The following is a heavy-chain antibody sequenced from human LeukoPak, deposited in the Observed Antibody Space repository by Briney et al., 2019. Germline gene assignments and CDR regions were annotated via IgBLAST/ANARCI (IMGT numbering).Heavy chain of an antibody. Sequence: GGSLRLSCAASGFTFSSYAMSWVRQAPGKGLEWVSAISGSGGSTYYADSVKGRFTISRDNSKNTQYLQMNSLRAEDTAVYYCAKGRGYNFGPDDWGQGTLVTVSS. CDR1: GFTFSSYA. CDR3: AKGRGYNFGPDD. V-gene: IGHV3-23*01. J-gene: IGHJ4*02. D-gene: IGHD5-18*01. CDR2: ISGSGGST.